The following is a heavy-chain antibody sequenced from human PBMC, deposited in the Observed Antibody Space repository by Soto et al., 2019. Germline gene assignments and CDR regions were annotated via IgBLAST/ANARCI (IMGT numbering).Heavy chain of an antibody. D-gene: IGHD3-22*01. CDR1: GFTFSSYA. CDR2: ISYDGSNK. V-gene: IGHV3-30-3*01. J-gene: IGHJ4*02. Sequence: GGSLRLSCAASGFTFSSYAMHWVRQAPGKGLEWVAVISYDGSNKYYADSVKGRFTISRDNSKNTLYLQMNSLRAEDTAVYYCARAPYYYDSSGYYYFDYWGQGNLVTVSS. CDR3: ARAPYYYDSSGYYYFDY.